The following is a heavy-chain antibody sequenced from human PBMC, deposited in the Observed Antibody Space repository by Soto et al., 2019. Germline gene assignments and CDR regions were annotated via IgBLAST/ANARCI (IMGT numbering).Heavy chain of an antibody. CDR1: GGSISSGDYY. CDR2: IYYSGST. Sequence: PSETLSLTRTVSGGSISSGDYYWSWIRQHPGKGLEWIGYIYYSGSTYYNPSLKSRVTISVDTSKNQFSLKLSSVTAADTAVYYCARWWSGSRQGFDPWGQGTLVTVSS. CDR3: ARWWSGSRQGFDP. J-gene: IGHJ5*02. D-gene: IGHD3-3*01. V-gene: IGHV4-31*03.